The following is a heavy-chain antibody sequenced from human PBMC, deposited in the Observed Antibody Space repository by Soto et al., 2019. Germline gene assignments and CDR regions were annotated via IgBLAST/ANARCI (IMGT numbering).Heavy chain of an antibody. J-gene: IGHJ6*03. CDR1: GYTFTTYA. V-gene: IGHV1-3*04. Sequence: QVQLVQSGAEVKKPGASVKVSCKASGYTFTTYAMHWVRQAPGQGLEWMGWINTGNDNTKYSQTFQGRVTITSDTSATTAYMELSSLRSEDTAVYYCARSSYDFRSGYPENMDVWGKGTTVTVSS. CDR3: ARSSYDFRSGYPENMDV. CDR2: INTGNDNT. D-gene: IGHD3-3*01.